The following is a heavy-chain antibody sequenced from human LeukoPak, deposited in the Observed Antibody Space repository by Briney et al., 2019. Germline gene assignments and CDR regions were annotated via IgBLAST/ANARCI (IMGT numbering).Heavy chain of an antibody. D-gene: IGHD6-13*01. CDR1: GFTFSSYW. Sequence: SGGSLRLSWAASGFTFSSYWMSWVRQAPGKGLEWVANIKQDGSEKYYVDSVKGRFTISRDNAKNSLYLQMNSLRAEDTAVYYCAREGGYSSSWYYFDYWGQGTLVTVSS. CDR3: AREGGYSSSWYYFDY. J-gene: IGHJ4*02. CDR2: IKQDGSEK. V-gene: IGHV3-7*01.